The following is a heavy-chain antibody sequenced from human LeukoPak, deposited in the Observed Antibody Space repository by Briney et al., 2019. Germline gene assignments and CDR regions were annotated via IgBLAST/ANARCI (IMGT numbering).Heavy chain of an antibody. CDR2: IYYSGTT. Sequence: SQTLSLTCTVSGDSISSSDNYWSWIRQHPGKGLEWLGHIYYSGTTSYNPSLKSRLTISIDSSKNQFSLEVNSVTAADTAFYYCARVRGVITNYFDYWGQGILVTVSS. CDR3: ARVRGVITNYFDY. J-gene: IGHJ4*02. D-gene: IGHD3-10*01. V-gene: IGHV4-31*03. CDR1: GDSISSSDNY.